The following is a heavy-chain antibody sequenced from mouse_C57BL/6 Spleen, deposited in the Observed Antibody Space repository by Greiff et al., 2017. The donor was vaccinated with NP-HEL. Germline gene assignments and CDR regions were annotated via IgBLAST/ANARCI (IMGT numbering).Heavy chain of an antibody. J-gene: IGHJ3*01. V-gene: IGHV5-17*01. Sequence: VQLKESGGGLVKPGGSLKLSCAASGFTFSDYGMHWVRQAPEKGLEWVAYISSGSSTIYYADTVKGRFTISRDNAKNTLFLQMTSLRSEDTAMYYCARGIYYDYDVAYWGQGTLVTVSA. CDR1: GFTFSDYG. D-gene: IGHD2-4*01. CDR3: ARGIYYDYDVAY. CDR2: ISSGSSTI.